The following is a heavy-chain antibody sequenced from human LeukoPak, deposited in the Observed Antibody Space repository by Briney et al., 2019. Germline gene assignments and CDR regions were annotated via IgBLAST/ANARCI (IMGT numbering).Heavy chain of an antibody. J-gene: IGHJ4*02. D-gene: IGHD1-26*01. CDR1: DGSISSYY. Sequence: SETLSLTCTVSDGSISSYYWSWIRQPAGQGLEWIGRISPSGSTNYNPSLESRVTLSVDTSKNQSSLKLRYVTSADTAVYYCARVKSGRFLFYYLGQGTLVTVSS. V-gene: IGHV4-4*07. CDR2: ISPSGST. CDR3: ARVKSGRFLFYY.